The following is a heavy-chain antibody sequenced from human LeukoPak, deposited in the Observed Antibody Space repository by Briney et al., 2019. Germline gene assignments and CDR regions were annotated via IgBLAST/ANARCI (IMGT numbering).Heavy chain of an antibody. D-gene: IGHD5-24*01. V-gene: IGHV4-59*01. CDR1: GFTFSSYS. CDR2: IYYSGST. CDR3: ARGGKRWLQLAPLDAFDI. J-gene: IGHJ3*02. Sequence: GSLRLSCAASGFTFSSYSMNWVRQAPGKGLEWIGYIYYSGSTNYNPSLKSRVTISVDTSKNQFSLKLSSATAADTAVYYCARGGKRWLQLAPLDAFDIWGQGTMVTVSS.